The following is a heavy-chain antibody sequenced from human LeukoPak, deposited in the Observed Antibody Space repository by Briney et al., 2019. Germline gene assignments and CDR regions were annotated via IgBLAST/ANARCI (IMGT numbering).Heavy chain of an antibody. J-gene: IGHJ4*02. V-gene: IGHV3-33*01. CDR1: GFTFSSYG. CDR2: IWYDGSNK. D-gene: IGHD2-21*02. CDR3: ASGLYCGGDCYHWPQFDY. Sequence: GGSLRLSCAASGFTFSSYGMHWVRQAPGGGLEWVAVIWYDGSNKYYADSVKGRFTISRDNSKNTLYLQMNSLRAEDTAVYYCASGLYCGGDCYHWPQFDYWGQGTLVTVSS.